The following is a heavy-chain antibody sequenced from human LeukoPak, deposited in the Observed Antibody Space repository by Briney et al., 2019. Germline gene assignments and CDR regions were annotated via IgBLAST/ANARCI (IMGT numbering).Heavy chain of an antibody. CDR1: GYTFTGYY. CDR3: ARSYSSSWGSFDY. Sequence: ASVRVSCKASGYTFTGYYMHWVRQAPGQGLEWMGWINPNSGGTNYAQKFQGRVTMTRDTSISTAYMELSRLRSDDTAVYYCARSYSSSWGSFDYWGQGTLVTVSS. D-gene: IGHD6-13*01. CDR2: INPNSGGT. J-gene: IGHJ4*02. V-gene: IGHV1-2*02.